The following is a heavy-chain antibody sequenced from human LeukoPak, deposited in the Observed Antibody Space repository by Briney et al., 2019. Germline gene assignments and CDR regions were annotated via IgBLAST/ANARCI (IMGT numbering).Heavy chain of an antibody. D-gene: IGHD2-21*01. CDR1: GYTLTELS. Sequence: GASVKVSCKVSGYTLTELSMHWVRQAPGKGLEWMGGFDPEDGETIYAQKFQGRVTMTEDTSTDTAYMELSSLRSEDTAVYYCATDRLSVVCGGDCFSPWGQGTLVTVSS. CDR2: FDPEDGET. CDR3: ATDRLSVVCGGDCFSP. V-gene: IGHV1-24*01. J-gene: IGHJ5*02.